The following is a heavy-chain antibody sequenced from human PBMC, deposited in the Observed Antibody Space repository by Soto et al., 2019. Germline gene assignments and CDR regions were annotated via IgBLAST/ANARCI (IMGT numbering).Heavy chain of an antibody. CDR3: ARAPPKPDILTGYSTYYYYYYMDV. Sequence: ASVKVSCKASGYTFTSYGISWVRQAPGQGLEWMGWISAYNGNTNYAQKLQGRVTMTTDTSTSTAYMELRSLRSDDTAVYYCARAPPKPDILTGYSTYYYYYYMDVWGKGTTVTSP. D-gene: IGHD3-9*01. J-gene: IGHJ6*03. V-gene: IGHV1-18*01. CDR1: GYTFTSYG. CDR2: ISAYNGNT.